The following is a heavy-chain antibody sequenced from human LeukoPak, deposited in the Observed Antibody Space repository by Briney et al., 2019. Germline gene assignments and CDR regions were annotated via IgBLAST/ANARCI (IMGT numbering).Heavy chain of an antibody. CDR3: TRDATYYLRYGYFDY. D-gene: IGHD2/OR15-2a*01. J-gene: IGHJ4*02. CDR2: IKQDGREK. V-gene: IGHV3-7*01. Sequence: GGSPRLSCAASGFTLSRFWMSWVREAPGKGLVWVANIKQDGREKYYVDSVKGRFTISRNNAKNSLYLHMNSLRAEATAVYFCTRDATYYLRYGYFDYGGQGTLVTVSS. CDR1: GFTLSRFW.